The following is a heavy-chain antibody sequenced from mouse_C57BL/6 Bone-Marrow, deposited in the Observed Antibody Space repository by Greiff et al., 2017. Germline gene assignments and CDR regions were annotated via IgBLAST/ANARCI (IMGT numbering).Heavy chain of an antibody. D-gene: IGHD3-3*01. CDR2: ISSGGSYT. Sequence: EVHLVESGGDLVKPGGSLKLSCAASGFTFSSYGMSWVRQTPDKRLEWVATISSGGSYTYYPDSVKGRFTISRDNAKNTLYLQMSSLKSEDTAMYYCARQGGLLGAMDYWGQGTSVTVSS. CDR1: GFTFSSYG. CDR3: ARQGGLLGAMDY. J-gene: IGHJ4*01. V-gene: IGHV5-6*01.